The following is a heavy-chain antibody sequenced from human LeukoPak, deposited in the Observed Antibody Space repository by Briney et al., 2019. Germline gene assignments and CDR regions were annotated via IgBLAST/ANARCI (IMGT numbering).Heavy chain of an antibody. Sequence: GGSLRLSCAASGFTFSSYWMSWVRQTPGKGLEWVAVISYDGSNKYYADSVKGRFTISRDNSKNTLYLQMNSLRAEDTAVYYCARDLGWLARHSLDYWGQGTLVTVSS. CDR2: ISYDGSNK. CDR1: GFTFSSYW. V-gene: IGHV3-30-3*01. J-gene: IGHJ4*02. CDR3: ARDLGWLARHSLDY. D-gene: IGHD5-12*01.